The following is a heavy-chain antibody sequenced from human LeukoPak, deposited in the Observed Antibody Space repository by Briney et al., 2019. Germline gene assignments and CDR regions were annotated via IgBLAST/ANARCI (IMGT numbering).Heavy chain of an antibody. CDR2: IKQDGSEK. D-gene: IGHD2-15*01. CDR1: GYTFNSYW. V-gene: IGHV3-7*01. Sequence: GGSLRLSCAASGYTFNSYWISWVRQSPGKGLEWVAKIKQDGSEKYYVDSVKGRFTISRDNAKNSLYLQMNSLRAEDTAVYYCARDGYPWGQGTLVTVSS. J-gene: IGHJ5*02. CDR3: ARDGYP.